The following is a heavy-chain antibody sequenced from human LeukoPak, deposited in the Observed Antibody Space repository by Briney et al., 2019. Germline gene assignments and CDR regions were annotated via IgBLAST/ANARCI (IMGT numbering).Heavy chain of an antibody. CDR2: INPSGGST. V-gene: IGHV1-46*01. CDR1: TYTFTSYY. Sequence: ASVKVSCKASTYTFTSYYMHWVRQAPGQGLEWMGIINPSGGSTSYAQKFQGRVTMTRDTSTSTVYMELSSLRSEDMAVYYCARVGRRPYDAFDIWGQGTMVTVSS. CDR3: ARVGRRPYDAFDI. J-gene: IGHJ3*02. D-gene: IGHD1-1*01.